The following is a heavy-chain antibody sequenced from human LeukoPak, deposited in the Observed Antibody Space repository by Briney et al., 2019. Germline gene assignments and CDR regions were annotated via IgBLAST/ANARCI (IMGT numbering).Heavy chain of an antibody. V-gene: IGHV4-39*07. D-gene: IGHD5-12*01. CDR1: GGSISSSSYY. Sequence: PETLSLTCTVSGGSISSSSYYWGWIRQPPGKGLEWIGEINHSGSTNYNPSLKSRVTISVDTSKNQFSLKLSSVTAADTAVYYCARGRWDRWAVWLRSEPNWYYYMDVWGKGTTVTVSS. CDR2: INHSGST. J-gene: IGHJ6*03. CDR3: ARGRWDRWAVWLRSEPNWYYYMDV.